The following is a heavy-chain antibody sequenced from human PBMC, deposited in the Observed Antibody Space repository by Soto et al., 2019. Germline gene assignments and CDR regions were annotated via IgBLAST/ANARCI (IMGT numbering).Heavy chain of an antibody. CDR3: AKVPKRWLQSQAVDY. Sequence: SETLSLTCTISGGSVSSGDYYWSWIRQSPGKGLEWIGNIYYRGGTSYNPSLKTRPTISADTSKKQVSLRLSSVTAADTAVYYCAKVPKRWLQSQAVDYWGQGTLVTVSS. J-gene: IGHJ4*02. V-gene: IGHV4-61*08. D-gene: IGHD5-12*01. CDR1: GGSVSSGDYY. CDR2: IYYRGGT.